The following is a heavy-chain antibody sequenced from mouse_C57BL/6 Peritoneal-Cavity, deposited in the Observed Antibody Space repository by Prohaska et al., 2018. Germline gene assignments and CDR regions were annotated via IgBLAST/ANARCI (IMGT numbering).Heavy chain of an antibody. D-gene: IGHD2-4*01. CDR2: IWSDGST. CDR1: GFSLTSYC. J-gene: IGHJ3*01. CDR3: ARHNYEEGFAY. V-gene: IGHV2-6-1*01. Sequence: HVQLKESGPGLVAPSQCLSITCTVPGFSLTSYCVHWVRQPPGKGLEWLVVIWSDGSTTYNSALKSRLSISKDNSKSQVFLKMNSLQTDDTAMYYCARHNYEEGFAYWGQGTLVTVSA.